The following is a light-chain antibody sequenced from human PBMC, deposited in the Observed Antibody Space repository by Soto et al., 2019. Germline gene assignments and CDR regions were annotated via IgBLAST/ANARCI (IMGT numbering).Light chain of an antibody. J-gene: IGKJ2*01. CDR1: QSVLYSSNNKNY. CDR3: QQYYSTPYT. CDR2: WAS. Sequence: DIVMTQSPDSLAVSLGERATINCKSSQSVLYSSNNKNYLAWYQQKPGQPPKLLIYWASTRESGVPDRFSGSGSGTEFTLTISSLQAEDAAIYYCQQYYSTPYTFGKGTKLEIK. V-gene: IGKV4-1*01.